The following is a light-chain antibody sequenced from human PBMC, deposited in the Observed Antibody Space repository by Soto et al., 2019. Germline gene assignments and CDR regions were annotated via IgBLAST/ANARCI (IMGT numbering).Light chain of an antibody. Sequence: EIMLTHSPATVALSPWERATLSCRASQSVSSKLAWYQQKPGQAPRLLIRGASTRAAGIPARFSGSGSGTEFTLTISSLQSEDFAVYYCQQYNNWPPLTIGGGTKVDIK. V-gene: IGKV3D-15*01. CDR2: GAS. J-gene: IGKJ4*01. CDR3: QQYNNWPPLT. CDR1: QSVSSK.